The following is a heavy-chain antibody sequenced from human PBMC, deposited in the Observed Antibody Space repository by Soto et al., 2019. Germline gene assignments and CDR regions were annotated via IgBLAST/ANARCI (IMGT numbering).Heavy chain of an antibody. CDR2: IIPIFGTA. J-gene: IGHJ5*02. CDR3: ARDIAAAGTEGWFDP. CDR1: GGTFSSYA. V-gene: IGHV1-69*06. Sequence: ASVKVSCKASGGTFSSYAISSVRQAPGQGLEWMGGIIPIFGTANYAQKFQGRVTITADKSTSTAYMELSSLRSEDTAVYYCARDIAAAGTEGWFDPWGQGTLVTVSS. D-gene: IGHD6-13*01.